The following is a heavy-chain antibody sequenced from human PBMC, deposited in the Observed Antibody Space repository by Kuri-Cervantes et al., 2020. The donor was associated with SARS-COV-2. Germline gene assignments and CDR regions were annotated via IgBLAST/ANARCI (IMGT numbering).Heavy chain of an antibody. D-gene: IGHD1-26*01. V-gene: IGHV3-30*02. CDR1: GFTFSSYG. CDR3: AKVVSYRYYYYMDV. J-gene: IGHJ6*03. CDR2: IRYDGSNK. Sequence: GESLKISCAASGFTFSSYGMHWVRQAPGKGLEWVAFIRYDGSNKYYADSVKGRFTVSRDNSKNTLYLQMNSLRAEDTAVYYCAKVVSYRYYYYMDVWGKGTMVTVSS.